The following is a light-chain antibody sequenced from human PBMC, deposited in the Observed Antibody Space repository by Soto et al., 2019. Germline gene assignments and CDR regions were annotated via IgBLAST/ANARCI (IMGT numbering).Light chain of an antibody. J-gene: IGLJ3*02. CDR1: TGAGTSGHS. CDR2: DTR. Sequence: QAVVTQEPSLTVSPGGTVTLTCGSSTGAGTSGHSPYWFQQKPGQAPRTLIYDTRNKYSWTPARFSGSLLGGKAALTLSGAQPEDEAYDYCFLACSGVWGFGRGTKLTVL. CDR3: FLACSGVWG. V-gene: IGLV7-46*01.